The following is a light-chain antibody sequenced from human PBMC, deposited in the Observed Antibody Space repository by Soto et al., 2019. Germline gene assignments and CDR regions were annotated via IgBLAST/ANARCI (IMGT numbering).Light chain of an antibody. CDR3: SSYTSTTTLGV. CDR2: EVS. J-gene: IGLJ1*01. Sequence: QSALTQPASVSGSLEQWITISSTGTTSDFGDYNYVSWYQQHPGKAPKLMIYEVSNRPSGISYRFSGSKSGNTASLTISGLQAEDEADYYCSSYTSTTTLGVFGTGTKLTVL. V-gene: IGLV2-14*01. CDR1: TSDFGDYNY.